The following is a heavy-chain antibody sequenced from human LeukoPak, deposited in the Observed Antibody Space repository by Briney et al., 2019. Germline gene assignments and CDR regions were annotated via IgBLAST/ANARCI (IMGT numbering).Heavy chain of an antibody. D-gene: IGHD5-12*01. CDR1: GGSISSYS. CDR3: ARHGGESIVAMILHAFDI. CDR2: MYYSGST. J-gene: IGHJ3*02. Sequence: SETLSLTCTVSGGSISSYSWSWIRQPPGKGLEWIGSMYYSGSTNYNPSLKSRVTMSVDTSKNQLSLRLSSVTAADTAVYYCARHGGESIVAMILHAFDIWGQGTMVTVSS. V-gene: IGHV4-59*08.